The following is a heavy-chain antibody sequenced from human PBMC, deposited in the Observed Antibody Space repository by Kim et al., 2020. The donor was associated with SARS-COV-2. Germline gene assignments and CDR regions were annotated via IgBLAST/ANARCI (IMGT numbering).Heavy chain of an antibody. V-gene: IGHV4-34*01. CDR2: INHSGGT. Sequence: SETLSLTRAAYGGSFSGYYWSWIRQSPGKGLEWIGEINHSGGTNYNPSLKSRITISVDTSTNQFSLKVFSVTAADTAVYYCARGSILTPGIAVAGTLYYFDNWGQGSLVTVSS. CDR1: GGSFSGYY. J-gene: IGHJ4*02. D-gene: IGHD6-19*01. CDR3: ARGSILTPGIAVAGTLYYFDN.